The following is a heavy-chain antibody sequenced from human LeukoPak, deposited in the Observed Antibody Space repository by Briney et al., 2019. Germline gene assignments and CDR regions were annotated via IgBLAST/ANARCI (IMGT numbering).Heavy chain of an antibody. CDR1: GGSISSYY. CDR3: ARDAGHLVRNDAFDI. CDR2: IYYSGST. Sequence: SETLSLTCTLSGGSISSYYWSWIRQPPGKGLEWIGYIYYSGSTNYNPSLKSRVTISVDTSKNQFSLKLSSVTAADTAVYYCARDAGHLVRNDAFDIWGQGTMVTVSS. J-gene: IGHJ3*02. D-gene: IGHD6-13*01. V-gene: IGHV4-59*01.